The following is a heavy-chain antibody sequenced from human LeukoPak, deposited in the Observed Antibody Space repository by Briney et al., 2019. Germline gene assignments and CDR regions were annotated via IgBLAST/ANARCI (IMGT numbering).Heavy chain of an antibody. Sequence: ASVKVSCKVSGYTLTDYYLHWVRQAPGQGLEWMGWISAYNGTTNYAQKLQGRVTMTTDTSTSTAYMELRSLRSDDTAVYYCARDPPRYYYDTPDAFDIWGQGTMVTVSS. V-gene: IGHV1-18*04. CDR1: GYTLTDYY. CDR2: ISAYNGTT. D-gene: IGHD3-22*01. J-gene: IGHJ3*02. CDR3: ARDPPRYYYDTPDAFDI.